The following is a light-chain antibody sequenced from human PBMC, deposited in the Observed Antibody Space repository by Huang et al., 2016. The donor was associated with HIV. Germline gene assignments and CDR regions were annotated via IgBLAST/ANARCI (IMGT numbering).Light chain of an antibody. V-gene: IGKV4-1*01. CDR3: QQYYSSWT. Sequence: DIVMTQSPDSLAVSLGERATINCKSSQSVLFSSNNKNYLAWYQHKPRQPPKLLIYWASTRQCGVPDRFSGSGSGTDFTLTISSLQAEDVALYYCQQYYSSWTFGQGTKVEIK. CDR2: WAS. CDR1: QSVLFSSNNKNY. J-gene: IGKJ1*01.